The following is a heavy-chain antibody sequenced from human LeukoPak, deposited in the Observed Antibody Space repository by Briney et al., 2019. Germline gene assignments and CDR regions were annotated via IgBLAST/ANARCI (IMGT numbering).Heavy chain of an antibody. D-gene: IGHD3-22*01. CDR2: IKQDGSEK. Sequence: GGSLRLSCAASGFTFSSYAMSWVRQAPGKGLEWVANIKQDGSEKYYVDSVKGRFTISRDNAKNSLYLQMNSLRAEDTAVYYCATHYDSSGYYQYYFDYWGQGTLVTVSS. CDR1: GFTFSSYA. J-gene: IGHJ4*02. V-gene: IGHV3-7*03. CDR3: ATHYDSSGYYQYYFDY.